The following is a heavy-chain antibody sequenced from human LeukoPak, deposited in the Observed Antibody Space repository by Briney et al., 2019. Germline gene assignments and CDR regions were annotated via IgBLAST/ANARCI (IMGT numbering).Heavy chain of an antibody. CDR1: GFMFSSYG. CDR3: AKDRYGIISAFDI. J-gene: IGHJ3*02. V-gene: IGHV3-30*02. CDR2: IRYDGSNK. Sequence: GGSLRLSCTASGFMFSSYGMHWVRQAPGKGLEWVAFIRYDGSNKYYADSVKGRFTISRDNSKNTLYLQMNSLRAEDTAVYYCAKDRYGIISAFDIWGQGTMVTVSS. D-gene: IGHD5-18*01.